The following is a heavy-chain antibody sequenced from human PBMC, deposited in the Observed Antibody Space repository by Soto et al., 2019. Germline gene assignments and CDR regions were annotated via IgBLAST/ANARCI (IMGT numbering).Heavy chain of an antibody. CDR3: ARVGYSGYLSFDY. V-gene: IGHV6-1*01. CDR2: TYYRSKWYN. J-gene: IGHJ4*02. D-gene: IGHD5-12*01. Sequence: SQTLSLTCAISGDSVSSNSAAWNLIRQSPSRGLEWLGRTYYRSKWYNDYAVSVKSRITINPDTSKNQFSLQLNSVTPEDTAVYYCARVGYSGYLSFDYWGQGTLVTVYS. CDR1: GDSVSSNSAA.